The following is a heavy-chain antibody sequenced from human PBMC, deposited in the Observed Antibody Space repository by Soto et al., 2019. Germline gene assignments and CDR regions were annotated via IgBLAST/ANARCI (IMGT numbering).Heavy chain of an antibody. D-gene: IGHD2-15*01. CDR1: GDRVSSNSAA. V-gene: IGHV6-1*01. CDR2: TYYRSKWYN. CDR3: SRIALDGYCSGGSCYSDYAFDI. Sequence: KQSQTLSLTCAISGDRVSSNSAAWHWIRQSPSRGLEWLGRTYYRSKWYNDYAVSVKSRITINPDTSKNQFSLQLNSVTPEDTAVYYCSRIALDGYCSGGSCYSDYAFDIWGQGTMVTVSS. J-gene: IGHJ3*02.